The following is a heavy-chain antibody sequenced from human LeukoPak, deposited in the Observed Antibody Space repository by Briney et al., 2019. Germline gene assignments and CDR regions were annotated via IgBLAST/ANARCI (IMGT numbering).Heavy chain of an antibody. CDR1: GFTFDDYA. J-gene: IGHJ4*02. V-gene: IGHV3-43*02. Sequence: GGSLRLSCAASGFTFDDYAMHWVRHAPGKGLEWVSLISGDGGSTYYADSVKGRFTISRDNSKNSLYLQMNSLRTEDTALYYCAKVTGSASLEEYYFDYWGQGTLVTVSS. D-gene: IGHD3-10*01. CDR3: AKVTGSASLEEYYFDY. CDR2: ISGDGGST.